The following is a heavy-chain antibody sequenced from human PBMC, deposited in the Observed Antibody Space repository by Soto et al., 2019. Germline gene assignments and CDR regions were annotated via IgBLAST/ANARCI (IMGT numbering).Heavy chain of an antibody. J-gene: IGHJ6*02. CDR1: GFTFRNYG. Sequence: QVQLVESGGGVVQPGRSLRLSCAASGFTFRNYGMHWVRQAPAKGLEWVALVWYDGGNKNYVDSVKGRFTISRDNSKNALYLQMNSLRDEDTAVYYCVRAAGYSGNDYVYYYGMDVWGQGTTVTVSS. CDR2: VWYDGGNK. V-gene: IGHV3-33*01. D-gene: IGHD5-12*01. CDR3: VRAAGYSGNDYVYYYGMDV.